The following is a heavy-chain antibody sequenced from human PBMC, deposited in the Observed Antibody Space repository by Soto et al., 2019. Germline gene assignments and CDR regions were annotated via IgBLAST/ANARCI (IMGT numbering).Heavy chain of an antibody. CDR2: ISAYNGNT. CDR1: GYTFTSYG. D-gene: IGHD3-22*01. Sequence: GASVKVSCKASGYTFTSYGISWVRQAPGQGLEWMGWISAYNGNTNYAQKLQGRVTMTRNTSISTAYMELSSLRSEDTAVYYCARGHFDSRGYSNALDYWGQGIQVTVSS. J-gene: IGHJ4*02. CDR3: ARGHFDSRGYSNALDY. V-gene: IGHV1-18*01.